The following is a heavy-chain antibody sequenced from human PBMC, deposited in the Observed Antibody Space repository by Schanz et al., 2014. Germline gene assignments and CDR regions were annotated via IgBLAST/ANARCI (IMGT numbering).Heavy chain of an antibody. J-gene: IGHJ5*02. CDR3: STTPNFYASGTYSWFDP. V-gene: IGHV3-15*01. CDR2: IKSRSDGGTT. CDR1: GFTFSNAW. Sequence: EAQVVESGGGLVKPGGSLRLSCVASGFTFSNAWMNWVRQGPGNRLEWVGRIKSRSDGGTTDYAAPVKGRFIISRDDSRNHPSLPMTGLKTEDTAVYYCSTTPNFYASGTYSWFDPWGQGTRVTVSS. D-gene: IGHD3-10*01.